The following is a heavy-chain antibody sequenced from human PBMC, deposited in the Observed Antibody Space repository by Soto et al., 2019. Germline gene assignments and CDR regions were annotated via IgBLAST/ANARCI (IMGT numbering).Heavy chain of an antibody. Sequence: SETLSLTCTVSRGSISTYYWSWIRQPPGKGLEWIGSIHYSGSTNYDPSLKSRVTISVDTSKNQFSLKVNSVTAADTAVYYCAREATYCSGGSCYDSKTIGFDPWGQGTLVTVSS. J-gene: IGHJ5*02. CDR1: RGSISTYY. CDR3: AREATYCSGGSCYDSKTIGFDP. CDR2: IHYSGST. D-gene: IGHD2-15*01. V-gene: IGHV4-59*01.